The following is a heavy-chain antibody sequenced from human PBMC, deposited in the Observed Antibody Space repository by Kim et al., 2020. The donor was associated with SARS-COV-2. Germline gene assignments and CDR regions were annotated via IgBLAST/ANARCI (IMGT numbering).Heavy chain of an antibody. CDR3: ARGRRYFDDMAFDI. J-gene: IGHJ3*02. V-gene: IGHV3-33*01. Sequence: GGSLRLSCAASGFTFSSYGMHWVRQAPGKGLEWVAVIWYDGSNKYYADSVKGRFTISRDNSKNTLYLQMNSLRAEDTAVYYCARGRRYFDDMAFDIWGQGTMVTVSS. D-gene: IGHD3-9*01. CDR1: GFTFSSYG. CDR2: IWYDGSNK.